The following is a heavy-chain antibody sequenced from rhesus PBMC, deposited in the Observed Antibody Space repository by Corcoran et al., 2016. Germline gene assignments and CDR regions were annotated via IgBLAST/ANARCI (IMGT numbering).Heavy chain of an antibody. D-gene: IGHD5-24*01. V-gene: IGHV4-160*01. CDR2: ILDSGERT. CDR3: ARDLRVGTVD. CDR1: AGSISRYD. J-gene: IGHJ4*01. Sequence: QVQLQESGPGLVKPLETLSLTCAVSAGSISRYDWSWIRQPPERGLEGIGRILDSGERTEYTPPLKSRCPISTDTSKNPCSLKRSSVTAADTAVYYCARDLRVGTVDWGQGGLVTVSS.